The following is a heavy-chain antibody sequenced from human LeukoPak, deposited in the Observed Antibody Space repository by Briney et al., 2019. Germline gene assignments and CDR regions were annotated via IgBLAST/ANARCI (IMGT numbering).Heavy chain of an antibody. CDR3: AKDRVSPGFNWFDP. Sequence: VPAINGRGDNTYYADFVKGRFTISRDNSKSTVYLQMNSLRTEDTAVYYCAKDRVSPGFNWFDPWGNGTLVTVSS. CDR2: INGRGDNT. V-gene: IGHV3-23*01. J-gene: IGHJ5*02. D-gene: IGHD2/OR15-2a*01.